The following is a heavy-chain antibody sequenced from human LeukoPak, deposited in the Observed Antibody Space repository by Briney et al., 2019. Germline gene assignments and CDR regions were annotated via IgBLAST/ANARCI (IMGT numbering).Heavy chain of an antibody. CDR1: GYTFTSYY. CDR3: ARSLSAVAGTRGGDY. D-gene: IGHD6-19*01. Sequence: GASVKVSCKASGYTFTSYYMHWVRQAPGQGLEWMGIINPSGGSTSYAQKFQGGVTMTRDTSTSTVYMELSSLRSEDTAVYYCARSLSAVAGTRGGDYWGQGTLVTVSS. CDR2: INPSGGST. V-gene: IGHV1-46*01. J-gene: IGHJ4*02.